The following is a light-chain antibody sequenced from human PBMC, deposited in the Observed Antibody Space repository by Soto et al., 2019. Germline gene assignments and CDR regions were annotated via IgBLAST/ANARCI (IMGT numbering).Light chain of an antibody. CDR3: QQYDSSRT. Sequence: EIVLTQSPGTLSLSPGERATLSCRASQSVSSIFLAWYQQKPGQAPRLLIYGASRRATGIPDRFSGSGSGTDFTLTISRLEPEDFAAYYCQQYDSSRTFGQGTKVEMK. CDR2: GAS. J-gene: IGKJ1*01. CDR1: QSVSSIF. V-gene: IGKV3-20*01.